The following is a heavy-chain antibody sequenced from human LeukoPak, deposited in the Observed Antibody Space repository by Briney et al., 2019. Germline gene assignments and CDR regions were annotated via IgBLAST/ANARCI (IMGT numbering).Heavy chain of an antibody. J-gene: IGHJ4*02. Sequence: GGTLRLSCAASGFTFTSYEMNCVRQAPGKGLEWVSYISSSGSTIYYADSVEGRFTISRDNAKNSLYLQMNSLRAEDTAVYYCARGPDWSGSYWGQGTLVTVSS. CDR3: ARGPDWSGSY. D-gene: IGHD3-3*01. CDR2: ISSSGSTI. CDR1: GFTFTSYE. V-gene: IGHV3-48*03.